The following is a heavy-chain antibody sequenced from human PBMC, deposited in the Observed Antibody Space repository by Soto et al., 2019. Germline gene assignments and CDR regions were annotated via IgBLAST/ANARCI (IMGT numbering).Heavy chain of an antibody. J-gene: IGHJ6*02. D-gene: IGHD3-9*01. CDR2: IGSGGDT. Sequence: EVQLVESGGGLVQPGGSLRLSCAASGFTLSSYDIHWVRQATGEGLEWVSGIGSGGDTHYADSVKGRFTISRENGENSLYLQMNSLRAGDTAVYYCKRKTGPTGMGVWGQGATVTGSS. CDR1: GFTLSSYD. CDR3: KRKTGPTGMGV. V-gene: IGHV3-13*01.